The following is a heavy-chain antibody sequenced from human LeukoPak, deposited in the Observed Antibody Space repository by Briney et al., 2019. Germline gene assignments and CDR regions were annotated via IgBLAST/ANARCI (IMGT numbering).Heavy chain of an antibody. CDR1: GGSISSGGYS. Sequence: SETLSLTCAVSGGSISSGGYSWSWIRQPPGKGLEWIGYFYHSGSTYYNPSLKSRVTMSVDKSKNQFSLKLSSVTAADTAIYYCATYFYGDYASYYFDFWGQGTLVTVSS. CDR3: ATYFYGDYASYYFDF. J-gene: IGHJ4*02. V-gene: IGHV4-30-2*01. CDR2: FYHSGST. D-gene: IGHD4-17*01.